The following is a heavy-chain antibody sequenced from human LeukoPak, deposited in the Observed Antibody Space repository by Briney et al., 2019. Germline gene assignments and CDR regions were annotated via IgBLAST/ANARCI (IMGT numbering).Heavy chain of an antibody. D-gene: IGHD3-3*01. CDR2: INHSGSP. Sequence: SETLSLTCAVYGGSFSGYYWSWIRQPPGKGLEWIGEINHSGSPNYNPSLKSRVTISVDTSKNQFSLKLSSVTAADTAVYYCARVQYYDFWSGYYDRPLDYWGQGTLVTVSS. J-gene: IGHJ4*02. CDR1: GGSFSGYY. CDR3: ARVQYYDFWSGYYDRPLDY. V-gene: IGHV4-34*01.